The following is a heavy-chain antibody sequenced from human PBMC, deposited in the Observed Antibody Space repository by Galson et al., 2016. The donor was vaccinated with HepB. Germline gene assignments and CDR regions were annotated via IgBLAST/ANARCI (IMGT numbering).Heavy chain of an antibody. CDR1: GFTFSSYS. CDR2: ISSSISYI. D-gene: IGHD3-9*01. CDR3: ARGVLRYFDWLLYTPDY. Sequence: SLRLSCAASGFTFSSYSMNWVRQAPGKGLEWVSSISSSISYIYYADSVKGRFTISRDNAKNSLYLQMNSLRAEDTAVYYCARGVLRYFDWLLYTPDYWGQGTLVTVSS. J-gene: IGHJ4*02. V-gene: IGHV3-21*01.